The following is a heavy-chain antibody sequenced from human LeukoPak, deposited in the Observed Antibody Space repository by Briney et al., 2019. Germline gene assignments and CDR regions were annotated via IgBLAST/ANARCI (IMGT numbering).Heavy chain of an antibody. CDR2: IKQDGSEK. CDR3: AKAAAGSYDILTGYYTRISDY. CDR1: GFTFSSYW. Sequence: GGSLRLSCAASGFTFSSYWMTWVRQAPGKGLEWVANIKQDGSEKYYVDSVKGRFTISRDNAKSSLYLQMNSLRVEDTAVYYCAKAAAGSYDILTGYYTRISDYWGQGTLVTVSS. V-gene: IGHV3-7*02. J-gene: IGHJ4*02. D-gene: IGHD3-9*01.